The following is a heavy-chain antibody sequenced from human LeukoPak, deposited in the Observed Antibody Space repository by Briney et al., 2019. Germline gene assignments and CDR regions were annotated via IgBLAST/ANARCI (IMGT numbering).Heavy chain of an antibody. Sequence: SETLSLTCAVYGGSFSGYYWSWIRQPPGKGLEWIGSIYYSGSIYYNPSLKSRVTISVDTSKNQFSLKLSSVTAADTAVYYCARGQGSSWSVTRPVGCWGQGTLVTVSS. J-gene: IGHJ4*02. CDR3: ARGQGSSWSVTRPVGC. CDR1: GGSFSGYY. CDR2: IYYSGSI. V-gene: IGHV4-34*01. D-gene: IGHD6-13*01.